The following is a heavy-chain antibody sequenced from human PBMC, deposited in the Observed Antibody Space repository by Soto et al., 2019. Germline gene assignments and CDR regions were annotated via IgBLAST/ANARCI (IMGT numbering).Heavy chain of an antibody. CDR3: AKRTVGWDFEL. J-gene: IGHJ2*01. D-gene: IGHD4-17*01. CDR1: GFTFSSYA. V-gene: IGHV3-23*01. Sequence: PGGSLRLSCAASGFTFSSYAMNWVRQAPGKGLEWVSVISGSGGSTYYADAVKGRFTISRDNSKNTLYLQMNSLRAEDTAVYYCAKRTVGWDFELWGRGTLVSGSS. CDR2: ISGSGGST.